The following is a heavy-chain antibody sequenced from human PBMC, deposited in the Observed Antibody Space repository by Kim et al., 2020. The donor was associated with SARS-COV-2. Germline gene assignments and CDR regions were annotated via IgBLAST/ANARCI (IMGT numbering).Heavy chain of an antibody. CDR2: IYYSGST. V-gene: IGHV4-59*13. D-gene: IGHD2-2*01. CDR3: ARVAGVVPAAPIDY. J-gene: IGHJ4*02. CDR1: GGSISSYY. Sequence: SETLSLTCTVSGGSISSYYWSWIRQPPGKGLEWIGYIYYSGSTNYNPSLKSRVTISVDTSKNQFSLKLSSVTAADTAGYYCARVAGVVPAAPIDYWGQGTLVTVSS.